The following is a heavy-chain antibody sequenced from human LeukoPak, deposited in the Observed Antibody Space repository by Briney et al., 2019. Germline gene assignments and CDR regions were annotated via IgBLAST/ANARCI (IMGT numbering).Heavy chain of an antibody. J-gene: IGHJ6*03. Sequence: SETLSLTCTVSGVSISSSSYYWGWIRQPPGRGLEWIGSIYYSGSTDYNPSLKSRVTISVDTSKNQFSLKLSSVTAADTAVYYCARPTKGDSYGYYYYYMDVWGKGTTVTVSS. V-gene: IGHV4-39*01. CDR3: ARPTKGDSYGYYYYYMDV. CDR1: GVSISSSSYY. D-gene: IGHD5-18*01. CDR2: IYYSGST.